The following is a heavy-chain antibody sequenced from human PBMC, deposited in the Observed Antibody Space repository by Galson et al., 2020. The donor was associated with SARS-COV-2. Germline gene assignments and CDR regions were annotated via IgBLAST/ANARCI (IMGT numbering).Heavy chain of an antibody. V-gene: IGHV4-59*01. D-gene: IGHD3-3*01. CDR3: ARAAQTYYDFWSGYYNAPHFDY. CDR1: GGSISSYY. Sequence: SETLSLTCTVSGGSISSYYWTWIRQPPGKGLEWLGYIYYSGSTNYNPSLKSRVTISVDTSKNQFSLKLSSVTAADTAVYYCARAAQTYYDFWSGYYNAPHFDYWGQGTLVTVSS. CDR2: IYYSGST. J-gene: IGHJ4*02.